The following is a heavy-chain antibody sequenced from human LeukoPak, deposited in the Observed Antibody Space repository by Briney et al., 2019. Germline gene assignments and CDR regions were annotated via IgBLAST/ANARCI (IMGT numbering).Heavy chain of an antibody. CDR1: GFTFSSYS. CDR2: ISSSSSYI. J-gene: IGHJ4*02. V-gene: IGHV3-21*01. D-gene: IGHD3-22*01. CDR3: ARGDDYYDSSGHIDY. Sequence: GGSLRLSCAASGFTFSSYSMNWVRQAPGKGLEWVSSISSSSSYIYYADSVKGRFTISRDNAKNSLYLQMNSLRAEDTAVYYCARGDDYYDSSGHIDYWGQGTLVTVSS.